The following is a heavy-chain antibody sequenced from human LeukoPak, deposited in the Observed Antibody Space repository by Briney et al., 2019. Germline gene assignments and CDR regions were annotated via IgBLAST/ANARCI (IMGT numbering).Heavy chain of an antibody. Sequence: SVKVSCKASGFTFTSSAVQWVRPARGQRLEWIGWIVVGSGNTNYAQKFQERITITRDISTSTAYMELRSLRSEDKAVFYCEASLWFGELSLIVYWGQGTLVTVSS. CDR1: GFTFTSSA. CDR3: EASLWFGELSLIVY. V-gene: IGHV1-58*01. D-gene: IGHD3-10*01. J-gene: IGHJ4*02. CDR2: IVVGSGNT.